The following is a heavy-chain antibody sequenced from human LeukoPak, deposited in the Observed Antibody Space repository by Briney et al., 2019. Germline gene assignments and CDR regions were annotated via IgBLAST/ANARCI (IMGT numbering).Heavy chain of an antibody. CDR3: ARVGCVDYYGSGSRYCWFDP. V-gene: IGHV4-4*07. D-gene: IGHD3-10*01. Sequence: SETLSLTCTVSGGSISSYYWSWIRQPAGKGLEWIGRIYTSGSTNYNPSLKSRVTMSVDTSKNQFSLKLSSVTAADTAVYYCARVGCVDYYGSGSRYCWFDPWGQGTLVTVSS. CDR1: GGSISSYY. J-gene: IGHJ5*02. CDR2: IYTSGST.